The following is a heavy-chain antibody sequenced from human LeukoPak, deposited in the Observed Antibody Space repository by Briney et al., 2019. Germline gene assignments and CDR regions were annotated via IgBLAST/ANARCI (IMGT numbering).Heavy chain of an antibody. D-gene: IGHD6-6*01. V-gene: IGHV1-46*01. CDR2: INPSGGST. J-gene: IGHJ6*02. CDR1: GGTFTNYA. CDR3: ARDLEYSITGGGNYYYYYGMDV. Sequence: GASVKVSCKASGGTFTNYAINWVRQAPGQGLEWMGIINPSGGSTSYAQKFQGRVTMTRDTSTSTVYMELSSLRSEDTAVYYCARDLEYSITGGGNYYYYYGMDVWGQGTTVTVSS.